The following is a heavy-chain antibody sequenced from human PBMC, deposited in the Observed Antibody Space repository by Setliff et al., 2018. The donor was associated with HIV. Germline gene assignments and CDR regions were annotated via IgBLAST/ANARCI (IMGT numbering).Heavy chain of an antibody. Sequence: SETLSLTCTVSGGSISSSSYYWGWIRQPPGKGLEWIGSIYYSWSTYYNPSLKSRVTISVDTSKNQFSLKLSSVTAADTAVYYCARDRPYSGYPDWGQGTLVT. CDR2: IYYSWST. D-gene: IGHD5-12*01. CDR1: GGSISSSSYY. J-gene: IGHJ4*02. CDR3: ARDRPYSGYPD. V-gene: IGHV4-39*07.